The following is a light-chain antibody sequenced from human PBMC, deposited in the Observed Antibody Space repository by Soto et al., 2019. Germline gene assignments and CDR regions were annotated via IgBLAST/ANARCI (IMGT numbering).Light chain of an antibody. CDR2: WAS. Sequence: DIHMTQSPATLSASVGDRVTITCRASQSISTWLAWYQQKPGKAPKLLIYWASSLESGVPSRFSGSGSGTEFTLTISSLQPDDFATYYCQHYTTYSGTFGPETKVDIK. CDR1: QSISTW. J-gene: IGKJ3*01. V-gene: IGKV1-5*03. CDR3: QHYTTYSGT.